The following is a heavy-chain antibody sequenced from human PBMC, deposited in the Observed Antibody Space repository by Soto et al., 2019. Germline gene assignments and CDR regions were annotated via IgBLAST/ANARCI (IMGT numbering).Heavy chain of an antibody. V-gene: IGHV3-23*01. J-gene: IGHJ6*02. D-gene: IGHD3-3*01. CDR1: EFTFSNYS. CDR3: ARGHFGGTMDV. CDR2: VNGDGDIT. Sequence: EVQVLESGGGLVQPGGSLRLSCAASEFTFSNYSMVWVRQAPGKGLEWVPGVNGDGDITYYAESVKGRFTISRDNSQNTLYLQINSLRAEDTAVFYCARGHFGGTMDVGGHGTTVSVSS.